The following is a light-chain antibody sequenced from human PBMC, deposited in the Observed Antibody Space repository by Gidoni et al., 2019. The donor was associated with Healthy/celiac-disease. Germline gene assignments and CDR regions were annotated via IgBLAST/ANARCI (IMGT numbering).Light chain of an antibody. Sequence: QSALTQPPSASGSPGQSVTISCTGTTSDVGGYNYVSWYQQHPGKAPKLMIYEVSQRPPGVPDRFSGSKSGNTASLTVSGLQAEDEADYYCSSYADRNTLIFGGGTKLTVL. V-gene: IGLV2-8*01. CDR1: TSDVGGYNY. CDR3: SSYADRNTLI. J-gene: IGLJ2*01. CDR2: EVS.